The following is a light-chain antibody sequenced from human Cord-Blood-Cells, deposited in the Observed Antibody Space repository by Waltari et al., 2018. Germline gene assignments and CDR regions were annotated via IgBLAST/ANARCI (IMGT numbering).Light chain of an antibody. CDR3: MQALQTPYT. V-gene: IGKV2-28*01. J-gene: IGKJ2*01. Sequence: DIVMTQSPLSLPVTPGEPASISCRSSQSLLHSNGYNYLDCYLQKPGQSPQLLIYLGSNRASGVPDRCSGSRSGTDFTLKIGRVEAEDVGVYYCMQALQTPYTCGQGTKLEIK. CDR1: QSLLHSNGYNY. CDR2: LGS.